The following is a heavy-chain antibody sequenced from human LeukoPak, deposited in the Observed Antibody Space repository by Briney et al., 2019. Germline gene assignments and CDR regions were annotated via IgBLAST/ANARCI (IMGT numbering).Heavy chain of an antibody. CDR2: IKPDGSYR. D-gene: IGHD3-3*01. CDR1: GFSFSNSW. V-gene: IGHV3-7*03. J-gene: IGHJ3*02. CDR3: ARSPVWSGFYDAFDI. Sequence: GGSLRLSCAASGFSFSNSWMNWVRQAPGQGLEWVANIKPDGSYRSYVDSVRGRFTISRDNAKNSLYLQMNSLRAEDTAVYYCARSPVWSGFYDAFDIWGQGTMVTVSS.